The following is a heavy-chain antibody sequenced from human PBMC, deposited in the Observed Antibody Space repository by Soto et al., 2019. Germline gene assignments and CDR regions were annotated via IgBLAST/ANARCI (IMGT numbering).Heavy chain of an antibody. V-gene: IGHV3-21*01. CDR2: ISASGTHV. CDR3: ARDREVYYYDSSGFFP. Sequence: GGSLRLSCAASGFTFSTYTMNWVRQAPGKGLEWVSTISASGTHVYYADSVEGRFTISRDNAKNSLYLQMNSLRAEDTAVYFCARDREVYYYDSSGFFPWGQGTLVTVSS. CDR1: GFTFSTYT. J-gene: IGHJ5*02. D-gene: IGHD3-22*01.